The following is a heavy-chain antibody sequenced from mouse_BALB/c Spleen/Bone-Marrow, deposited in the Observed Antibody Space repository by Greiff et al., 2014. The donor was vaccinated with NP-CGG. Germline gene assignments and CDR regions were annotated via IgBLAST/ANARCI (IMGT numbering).Heavy chain of an antibody. V-gene: IGHV1S22*01. CDR1: GYTFTSYW. J-gene: IGHJ2*01. CDR2: IYPGSGST. Sequence: LQQSGSEQVRPGASVKLSYKASGYTFTSYWMHWVKQRPGQGLEWIGNIYPGSGSTNYDEKFKSKATLTVDTSSSTAYMQLSSLTSEDSAVYYCTRRRGNYYYFDYWGQGTTLTVSS. D-gene: IGHD2-1*01. CDR3: TRRRGNYYYFDY.